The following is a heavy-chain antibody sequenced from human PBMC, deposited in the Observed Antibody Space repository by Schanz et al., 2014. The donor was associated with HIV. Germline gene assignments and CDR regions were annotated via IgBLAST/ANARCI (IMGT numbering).Heavy chain of an antibody. D-gene: IGHD1-26*01. Sequence: EVQLLESGGGLEQPGGSLRLSCAASGFNFNNYAMTWVRQAPGKGLEWVSSITDSGDKTDYTDSVKGRFTISRDNSRNTLFLQMDSLRVDDTAVYYCAKAKGSYSATTFYFDFWGQGTLVTVSS. V-gene: IGHV3-23*01. CDR2: ITDSGDKT. CDR1: GFNFNNYA. J-gene: IGHJ4*02. CDR3: AKAKGSYSATTFYFDF.